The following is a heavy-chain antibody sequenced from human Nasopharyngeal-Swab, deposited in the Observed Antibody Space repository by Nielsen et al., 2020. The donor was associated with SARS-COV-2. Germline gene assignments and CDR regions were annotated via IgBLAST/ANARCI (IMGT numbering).Heavy chain of an antibody. D-gene: IGHD6-19*01. Sequence: GGSLRLSCAASGFTFSSYDMHWVRPATGKGLEWVSAIGTAGDPYYPGSVKGRFTISRENAKNSLYLQMNSLRAGDTAVYYCARARSVAGTGDDAFDIWGQGTMVTVSS. CDR2: IGTAGDP. V-gene: IGHV3-13*05. CDR1: GFTFSSYD. J-gene: IGHJ3*02. CDR3: ARARSVAGTGDDAFDI.